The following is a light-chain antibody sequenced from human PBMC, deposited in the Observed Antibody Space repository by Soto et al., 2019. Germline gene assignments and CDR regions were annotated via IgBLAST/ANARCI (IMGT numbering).Light chain of an antibody. CDR3: QQYQNLWT. V-gene: IGKV3-15*01. CDR2: RAS. J-gene: IGKJ1*01. CDR1: QTIYSN. Sequence: IQMTQSPATLSVSPGERATLYCRASQTIYSNVAGYQQRPGQAPRLLIYRASARATGIPARFSGSGSGTEFTLTIGSLQSEDSAVYYCQQYQNLWTFGQGTKVDIK.